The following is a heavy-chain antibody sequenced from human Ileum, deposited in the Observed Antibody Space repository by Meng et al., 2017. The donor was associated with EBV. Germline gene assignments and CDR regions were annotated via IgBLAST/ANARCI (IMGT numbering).Heavy chain of an antibody. J-gene: IGHJ4*02. CDR2: TSHSGST. CDR1: GGSISRSDW. Sequence: LREWCPGRVKPSETLSLTCAVSGGSISRSDWWSWVRQPPGKGLEWIGETSHSGSTNYSPSLKSRVTISLDKSKNQLSLKLNSVTAADTAVYYCASSDYYRSDYWGQGTLVTVSS. D-gene: IGHD3-22*01. V-gene: IGHV4-4*02. CDR3: ASSDYYRSDY.